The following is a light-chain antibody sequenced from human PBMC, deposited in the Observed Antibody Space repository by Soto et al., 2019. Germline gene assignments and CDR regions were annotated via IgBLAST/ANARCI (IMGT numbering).Light chain of an antibody. V-gene: IGLV2-23*02. CDR3: CSYAGSSTVV. J-gene: IGLJ2*01. CDR1: SSDVGSYNL. Sequence: QSALTQPASVSGSPGQWITISCSGTSSDVGSYNLVSWYQQHPGKAPNLMIYEVSKRPSGVSHRFSGSKSGNTASLTISGLQAEDEADYYCCSYAGSSTVVFGGGTQLTVL. CDR2: EVS.